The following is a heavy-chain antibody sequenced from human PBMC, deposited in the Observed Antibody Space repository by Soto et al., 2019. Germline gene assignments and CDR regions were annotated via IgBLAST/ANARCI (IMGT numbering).Heavy chain of an antibody. D-gene: IGHD7-27*01. CDR1: GGSVNSGNYY. J-gene: IGHJ4*02. V-gene: IGHV4-61*01. CDR2: IHYSGST. CDR3: ATAPRTGVGGVDY. Sequence: QVQLQESGPGLVKPSETLSLTCTVSGGSVNSGNYYWSWIRQPPGKGLEWIAYIHYSGSTNYNPSLKSRVTISVDKSKNQFSLKLSSVTAADTAVYYCATAPRTGVGGVDYWGQGTLVTVSS.